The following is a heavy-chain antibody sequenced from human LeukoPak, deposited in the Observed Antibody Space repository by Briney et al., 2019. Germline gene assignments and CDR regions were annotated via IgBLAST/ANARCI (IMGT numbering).Heavy chain of an antibody. J-gene: IGHJ6*02. CDR1: GFAFSDYG. Sequence: AWGSLRLSCEASGFAFSDYGMHWVRQAPGKGLEWVSAISGSGGSTYYADSVKGRFTISRDNSKNTLNLQMNSLRADDTAIYYCAKVESSGWFTNYFYGMDVWGQGTTVTVFS. V-gene: IGHV3-23*01. CDR3: AKVESSGWFTNYFYGMDV. D-gene: IGHD6-19*01. CDR2: ISGSGGST.